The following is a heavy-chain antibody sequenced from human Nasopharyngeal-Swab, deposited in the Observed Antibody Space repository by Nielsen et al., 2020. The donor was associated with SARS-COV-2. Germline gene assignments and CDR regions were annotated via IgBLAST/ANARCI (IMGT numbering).Heavy chain of an antibody. CDR2: IYPGGNT. V-gene: IGHV3-53*01. CDR3: ARALGGSPAY. D-gene: IGHD1-26*01. J-gene: IGHJ4*02. CDR1: GFTVSSHY. Sequence: GESLKISCAASGFTVSSHYMYWVRQAPGRGLEWVSVIYPGGNTYFADSVRGRFTISRDTSKNTVYLQMNSLRAEDTAVYYCARALGGSPAYWGQGTLVTVSS.